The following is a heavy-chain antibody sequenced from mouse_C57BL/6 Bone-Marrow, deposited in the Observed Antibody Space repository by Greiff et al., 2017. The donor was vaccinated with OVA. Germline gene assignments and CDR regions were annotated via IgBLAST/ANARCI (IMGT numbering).Heavy chain of an antibody. V-gene: IGHV3-8*01. D-gene: IGHD1-1*01. CDR3: ATYERRGDYLDY. CDR1: GYSIPSDY. CDR2: ISYSGST. J-gene: IGHJ2*01. Sequence: ESGPGLVKPSQTLSLTCSVTGYSIPSDYWNWIRKFPGNKLEYMGYISYSGSTSYNPSLKSRLSITRDTYKNQYHQKLNSGTTEDTATDYCATYERRGDYLDYWGQGTTLTVSS.